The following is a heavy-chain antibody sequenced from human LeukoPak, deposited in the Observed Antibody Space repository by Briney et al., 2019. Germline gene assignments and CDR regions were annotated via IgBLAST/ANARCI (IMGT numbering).Heavy chain of an antibody. CDR2: INPNSGGT. V-gene: IGHV1-2*02. CDR3: ARDSRGYSSSWSGY. Sequence: ASEKVSCKASGYTFTGYYMHWVRQAPGQGLEWMGWINPNSGGTNYAQKFQGRVTMTRDTSISTAYMELSRLRSDDTAVYYCARDSRGYSSSWSGYWGQGTLVTVSS. CDR1: GYTFTGYY. D-gene: IGHD6-13*01. J-gene: IGHJ4*02.